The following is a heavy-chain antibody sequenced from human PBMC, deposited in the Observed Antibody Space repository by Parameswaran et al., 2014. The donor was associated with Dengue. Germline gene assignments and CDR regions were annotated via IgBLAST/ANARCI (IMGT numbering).Heavy chain of an antibody. Sequence: VRQMPGKGLEWMGRIDPSDSYINYNPSFQGHVTISADKSTSTVYLQWSSLKASDTAMYFCAGHGSASTYPDCWGLGTLVTVSS. CDR3: AGHGSASTYPDC. V-gene: IGHV5-10-1*01. CDR2: IDPSDSYI. J-gene: IGHJ4*02. D-gene: IGHD3-10*01.